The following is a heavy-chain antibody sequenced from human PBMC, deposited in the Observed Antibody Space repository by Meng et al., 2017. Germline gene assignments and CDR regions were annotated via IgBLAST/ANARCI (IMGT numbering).Heavy chain of an antibody. CDR2: INPNSGGT. J-gene: IGHJ4*02. CDR1: GYTFTSYF. Sequence: ASVKVSCKASGYTFTSYFMHWVRQAPGQGLEWMGRINPNSGGTSYAQKFQGRVTMTRDTSISTAYMELSRLRSDDTAVYYCARSYGDYYSDYWGQGTLVTVSS. CDR3: ARSYGDYYSDY. V-gene: IGHV1-2*06. D-gene: IGHD4-17*01.